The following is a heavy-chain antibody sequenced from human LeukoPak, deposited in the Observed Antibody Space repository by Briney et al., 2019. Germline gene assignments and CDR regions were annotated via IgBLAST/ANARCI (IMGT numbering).Heavy chain of an antibody. Sequence: GGSLRLSCAASGFTFSSYEMNWVRQAPGKGLEWVSYISSSSSTISYADSVKGRFTISRDNAKNSLYLQMNSLRAEDTAVYYCARLGDYGDWSYYYYYMDVWGKGTTVTISS. V-gene: IGHV3-48*03. J-gene: IGHJ6*03. D-gene: IGHD4-17*01. CDR2: ISSSSSTI. CDR3: ARLGDYGDWSYYYYYMDV. CDR1: GFTFSSYE.